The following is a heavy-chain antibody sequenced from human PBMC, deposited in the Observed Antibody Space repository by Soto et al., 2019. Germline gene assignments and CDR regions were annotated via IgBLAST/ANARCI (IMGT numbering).Heavy chain of an antibody. CDR3: ARDREIRGYSYGYFDY. D-gene: IGHD5-18*01. Sequence: SETLSLTCTVSGGSISTGGYYWTWIRQHPGKGLEWIGYIYYSGSTYYNPSLKSRVTISVDTSKNQFSLKLSSVTAADTAVYYCARDREIRGYSYGYFDYWGQGTLVTVSS. J-gene: IGHJ4*02. CDR1: GGSISTGGYY. V-gene: IGHV4-30-4*08. CDR2: IYYSGST.